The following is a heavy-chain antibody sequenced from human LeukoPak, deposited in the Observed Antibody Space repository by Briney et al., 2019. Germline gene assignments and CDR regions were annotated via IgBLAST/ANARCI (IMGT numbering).Heavy chain of an antibody. J-gene: IGHJ3*02. CDR3: ARDDSSGYYNPRGAFDI. V-gene: IGHV4-31*03. Sequence: SETLSLTCTVSGGSISSGGYYWNWIRQHPGKGLEWIGYIYYRGSTYYNPSLKSRVTISVGTSKIQFSLKLSSVTAADTAVYYCARDDSSGYYNPRGAFDIWGQGTMVTVSS. CDR1: GGSISSGGYY. D-gene: IGHD3-22*01. CDR2: IYYRGST.